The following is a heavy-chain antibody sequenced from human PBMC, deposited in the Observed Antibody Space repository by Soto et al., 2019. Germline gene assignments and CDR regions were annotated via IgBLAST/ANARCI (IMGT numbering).Heavy chain of an antibody. D-gene: IGHD2-15*01. CDR2: IGTAGDT. J-gene: IGHJ3*02. CDR3: ARATYCSDGSCYSGAFDI. V-gene: IGHV3-13*01. Sequence: EVQLVESGGGLVQPGGSLRLSCAASGFTFSSYDMHWVRQATGKGLEWVSAIGTAGDTYYPGSVKGRFTISRENAKNSLYLQMNSLRAEDTAVYYCARATYCSDGSCYSGAFDIWGQGTMVTVSS. CDR1: GFTFSSYD.